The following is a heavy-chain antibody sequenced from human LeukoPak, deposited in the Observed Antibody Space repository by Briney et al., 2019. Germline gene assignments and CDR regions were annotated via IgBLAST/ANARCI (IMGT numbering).Heavy chain of an antibody. CDR3: ATLRPSVRITIFGVPNAFDI. CDR2: ISGSGGGT. J-gene: IGHJ3*02. V-gene: IGHV3-23*01. CDR1: GFTFRSYA. D-gene: IGHD3-3*01. Sequence: PGGSLRLSCAASGFTFRSYAMSWVRQAPGMGLEWVSGISGSGGGTYYADSVKGRFTISRDDSKNTLYLQMNSLRAEDTAVYYCATLRPSVRITIFGVPNAFDIWGQGTMVTVSS.